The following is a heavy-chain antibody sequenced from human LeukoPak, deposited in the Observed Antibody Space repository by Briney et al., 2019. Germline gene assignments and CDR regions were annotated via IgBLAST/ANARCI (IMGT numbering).Heavy chain of an antibody. CDR2: MKEDGSDI. Sequence: GGPLRLSCVASGFDFNSYTMSWARQAPGKGLEWVAKMKEDGSDIYYVDSVKGRFTICRDNAKNSLCLQMSSLRVEDTAVYYCARGGARYLDTWGQGSLVIVSS. CDR1: GFDFNSYT. CDR3: ARGGARYLDT. D-gene: IGHD3-9*01. J-gene: IGHJ5*02. V-gene: IGHV3-7*01.